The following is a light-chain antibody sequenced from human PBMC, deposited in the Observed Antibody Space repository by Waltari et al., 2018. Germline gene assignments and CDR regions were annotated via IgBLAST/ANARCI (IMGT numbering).Light chain of an antibody. V-gene: IGLV2-18*02. Sequence: QSALTQPPSVSGSPGQSVTISCTATSSDVGNYNRHSWCQQSPGTAPKLKLYDVTNRPAAVPVLFSGSKSGNTASLTITGLRAEDEADYYSSSPTTSITGVYGGETKVTVL. CDR1: SSDVGNYNR. J-gene: IGLJ3*02. CDR2: DVT. CDR3: SSPTTSITGV.